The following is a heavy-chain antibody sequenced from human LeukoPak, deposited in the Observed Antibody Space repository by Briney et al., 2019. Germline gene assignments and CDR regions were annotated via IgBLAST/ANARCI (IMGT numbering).Heavy chain of an antibody. D-gene: IGHD6-13*01. Sequence: ASVKVSCKASGYTFTSYGISWVRQAPGQGLEWMGWISAYNGNTNYAQKFQGRVTMTRDTSTSTVYMELSSLRSEDTAVYYCARVGIRLAAAGTFGYWGQGTLVTVSS. J-gene: IGHJ4*02. CDR1: GYTFTSYG. V-gene: IGHV1-18*01. CDR2: ISAYNGNT. CDR3: ARVGIRLAAAGTFGY.